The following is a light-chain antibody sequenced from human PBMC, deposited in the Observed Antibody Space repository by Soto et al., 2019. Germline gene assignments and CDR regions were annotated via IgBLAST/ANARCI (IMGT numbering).Light chain of an antibody. J-gene: IGLJ1*01. CDR3: QSYDSSMPYV. CDR2: EFK. CDR1: SGSIASDY. Sequence: NFMLTQPHSVSESPGNSVIISCTRSSGSIASDYVQWYQQRPGSSPTLLIYEFKQRPSGVPDRFSGSIDSSSNSASLTISGLKTEDEADYYCQSYDSSMPYVFGTGTKHTVL. V-gene: IGLV6-57*01.